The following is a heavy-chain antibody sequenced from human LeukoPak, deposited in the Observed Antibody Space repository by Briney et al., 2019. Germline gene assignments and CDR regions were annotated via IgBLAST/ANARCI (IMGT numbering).Heavy chain of an antibody. CDR1: GFTFADYA. J-gene: IGHJ5*02. Sequence: GRSLTLSCAASGFTFADYAMHWVRHAPGTGLERVSLSSWDGGSTYYADSVKGRFTISRDNSKNSLYLQMNSLRAEDTALYYCAKEMGTGIAAAARFDPWGQGTLVTVSS. D-gene: IGHD6-13*01. CDR2: SSWDGGST. V-gene: IGHV3-43D*04. CDR3: AKEMGTGIAAAARFDP.